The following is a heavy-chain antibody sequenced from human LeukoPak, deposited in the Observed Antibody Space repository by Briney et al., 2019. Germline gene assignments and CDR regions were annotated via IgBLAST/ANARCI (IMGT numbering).Heavy chain of an antibody. D-gene: IGHD3-22*01. CDR1: RYTVSINY. CDR2: IYIDGTT. V-gene: IGHV3-53*01. CDR3: ARDVTYYYDSSGGGFDC. J-gene: IGHJ4*02. Sequence: PGGSLRLSRVPSRYTVSINYMSCVPEAPGTGLECGSLIYIDGTTYYADCVKGPFTISRDNSKNTLYLQMNGLRAEDTAVYYCARDVTYYYDSSGGGFDCWGQGTLVTVSS.